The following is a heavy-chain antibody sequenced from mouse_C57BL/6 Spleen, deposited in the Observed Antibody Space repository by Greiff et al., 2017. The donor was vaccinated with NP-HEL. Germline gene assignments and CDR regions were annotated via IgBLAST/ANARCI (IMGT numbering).Heavy chain of an antibody. CDR3: ASSRTGYLDY. Sequence: EVMLVESGGGLVQPGGSLSLSCAASGFTFTDYYMSWVRQPPGKALEWLGFIRNKANGYTTEYSASVKGRFTISRDNAQSILYLQMNALRAEDSATDYCASSRTGYLDYWGQGTTLTVSS. J-gene: IGHJ2*01. CDR2: IRNKANGYTT. D-gene: IGHD4-1*01. CDR1: GFTFTDYY. V-gene: IGHV7-3*01.